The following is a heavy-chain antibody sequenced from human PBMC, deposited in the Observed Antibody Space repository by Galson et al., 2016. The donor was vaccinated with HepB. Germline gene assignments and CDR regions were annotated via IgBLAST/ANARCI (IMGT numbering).Heavy chain of an antibody. CDR1: GYSFSSYG. Sequence: SVKVSCKASGYSFSSYGINWVRQAPGQGLEWMGWISAYNRNTKYAQKFQGRVPMTTDTSTRTGYMELRSLRSDDTAVYYCARDSAPLVVVVVHNYYGMDVWGQGTTVTVS. CDR3: ARDSAPLVVVVVHNYYGMDV. J-gene: IGHJ6*02. V-gene: IGHV1-18*01. D-gene: IGHD2-15*01. CDR2: ISAYNRNT.